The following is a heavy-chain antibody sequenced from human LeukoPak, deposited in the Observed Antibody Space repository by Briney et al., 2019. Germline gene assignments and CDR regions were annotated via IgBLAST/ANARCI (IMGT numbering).Heavy chain of an antibody. V-gene: IGHV3-30*02. Sequence: GGSLRLSCAASGFTFSSYGMHWVRQAPGKGLEWVAFIRYDGSNKYYADSVKGRFTISRDNSKNTLYLQMNSLRAEDTAVYYCAKGTTYCNSTSCYTGGFDYWGQGTLVTVSS. CDR3: AKGTTYCNSTSCYTGGFDY. D-gene: IGHD2-2*02. CDR2: IRYDGSNK. J-gene: IGHJ4*02. CDR1: GFTFSSYG.